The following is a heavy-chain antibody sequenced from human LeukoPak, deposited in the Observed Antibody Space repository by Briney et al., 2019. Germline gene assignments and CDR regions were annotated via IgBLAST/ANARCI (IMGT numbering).Heavy chain of an antibody. V-gene: IGHV1-18*01. Sequence: ASVKVSCKASGYTFNSHGISWVRQAPGQGLEWMGWISTYHGNTNYAQKFQGRVTMTRDTSISTAYMELSRLRSDDTAVYYCARQEGGLWFGDAFDIWGQGTMVTVSS. CDR2: ISTYHGNT. J-gene: IGHJ3*02. CDR3: ARQEGGLWFGDAFDI. CDR1: GYTFNSHG. D-gene: IGHD3-10*01.